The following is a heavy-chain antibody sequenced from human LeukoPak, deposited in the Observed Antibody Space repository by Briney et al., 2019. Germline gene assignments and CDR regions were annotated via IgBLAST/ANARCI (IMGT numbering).Heavy chain of an antibody. J-gene: IGHJ4*02. V-gene: IGHV4-34*01. CDR1: GGSFSGYY. CDR3: ARRNRYYYDSSGYYFGY. Sequence: SETLSLTCAVYGGSFSGYYWSWIRQPPGKGLEWIGEINHSGSTNYNPSLKSRVTISVDTSKNQFSLKLSSVTAADTAVYYCARRNRYYYDSSGYYFGYWGQGTLVTVSS. CDR2: INHSGST. D-gene: IGHD3-22*01.